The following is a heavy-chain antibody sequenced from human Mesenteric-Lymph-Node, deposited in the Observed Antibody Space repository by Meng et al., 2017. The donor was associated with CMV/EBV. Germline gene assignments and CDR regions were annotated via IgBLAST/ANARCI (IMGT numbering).Heavy chain of an antibody. CDR1: GYTFTSYY. D-gene: IGHD2-2*03. CDR3: ARDGLDIVVVPAAIVWFDP. CDR2: ISAYNGNT. V-gene: IGHV1-18*04. J-gene: IGHJ5*02. Sequence: ASVKVSCKASGYTFTSYYMHWVRQAPGQGLEWMGWISAYNGNTNYAQKLQGRVTMTTDTSTSTAYMELRSLRSDDTAVYYCARDGLDIVVVPAAIVWFDPWGQGTLVTVSS.